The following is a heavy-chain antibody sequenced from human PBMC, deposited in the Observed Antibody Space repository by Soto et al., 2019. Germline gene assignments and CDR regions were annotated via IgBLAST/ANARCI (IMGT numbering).Heavy chain of an antibody. Sequence: SETLSLTCTVSGGSISSSSYYWGWIRQPPGKGLEWIGSIYYSGSTYYNPSLKSRVTISVDTSKNQFSLKLSSVTAADTAVYYCASPTLYGDYVLFDLWGRGTLVTVSS. D-gene: IGHD4-17*01. V-gene: IGHV4-39*01. CDR3: ASPTLYGDYVLFDL. CDR2: IYYSGST. J-gene: IGHJ2*01. CDR1: GGSISSSSYY.